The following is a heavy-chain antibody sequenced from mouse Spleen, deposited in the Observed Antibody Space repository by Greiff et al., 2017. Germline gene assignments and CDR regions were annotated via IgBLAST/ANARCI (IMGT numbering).Heavy chain of an antibody. CDR2: INPNNGGT. CDR3: ASPGSSYVEDFDV. D-gene: IGHD1-1*01. CDR1: GYTFTDYY. V-gene: IGHV1-26*01. J-gene: IGHJ1*03. Sequence: EVQLQQSGPELVKPGASVKISCKASGYTFTDYYMNWVKQSHGKSLEWIGDINPNNGGTSYNQKFKGKATLTVDKSSSTAYMELRSLTSEDSAVYYCASPGSSYVEDFDVWGTGTTVTVSS.